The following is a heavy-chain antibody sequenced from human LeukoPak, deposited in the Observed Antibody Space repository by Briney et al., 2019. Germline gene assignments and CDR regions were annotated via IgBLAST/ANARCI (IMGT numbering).Heavy chain of an antibody. J-gene: IGHJ4*02. D-gene: IGHD6-19*01. CDR2: ISSSGSTI. Sequence: GGSLRLSCAASGFTFSDYYMSWVRQAPGKGLEWVSYISSSGSTIYYADSVKGRFTISRDNAKNSLYLQMNSLRAEDTAVYNCPRVGSSGSILYFDYWGQGTLVTVSS. V-gene: IGHV3-11*01. CDR1: GFTFSDYY. CDR3: PRVGSSGSILYFDY.